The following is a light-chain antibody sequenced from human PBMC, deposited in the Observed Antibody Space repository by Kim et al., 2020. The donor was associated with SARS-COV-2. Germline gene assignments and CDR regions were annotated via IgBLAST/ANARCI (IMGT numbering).Light chain of an antibody. CDR2: AAS. V-gene: IGKV1-12*02. CDR3: QHTNGFPST. CDR1: QGISSW. J-gene: IGKJ1*01. Sequence: ASVGDRVTITCRASQGISSWLAWYQQKPGTAPNLLFYAASTWQSGVPSRFSGSGSGTDFTLTISSLQPEDFATYYCQHTNGFPSTFGQGTKVDIK.